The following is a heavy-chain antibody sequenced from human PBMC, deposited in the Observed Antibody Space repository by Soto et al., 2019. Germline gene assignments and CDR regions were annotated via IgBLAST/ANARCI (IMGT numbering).Heavy chain of an antibody. V-gene: IGHV1-3*01. CDR2: INAGNGNT. Sequence: QVQLVQSGAEVKKPGASVKVSCKASGYTFTSYAMHWARQAPGQRLEWMGWINAGNGNTKYSQKFQGRVTITRDTSASTAYMELSSLRSEDTAVYYCARNMEQWLVGGDAFDIWGQGTMVTVSS. CDR1: GYTFTSYA. CDR3: ARNMEQWLVGGDAFDI. D-gene: IGHD6-19*01. J-gene: IGHJ3*02.